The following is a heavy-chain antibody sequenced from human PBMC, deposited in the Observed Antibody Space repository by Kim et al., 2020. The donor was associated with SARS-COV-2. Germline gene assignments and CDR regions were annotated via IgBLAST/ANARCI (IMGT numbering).Heavy chain of an antibody. J-gene: IGHJ3*02. CDR2: IYYSGST. CDR3: ARQRATGDAFDI. Sequence: SETLSLTCTVSGGSISSSGYYWGWIRQPPGKGLEWIGSIYYSGSTYHNPSLKSRLTISVDTSKNQFSLKLSSVTAADTAVYYCARQRATGDAFDIWGQGTMVTVSS. V-gene: IGHV4-39*01. D-gene: IGHD1-1*01. CDR1: GGSISSSGYY.